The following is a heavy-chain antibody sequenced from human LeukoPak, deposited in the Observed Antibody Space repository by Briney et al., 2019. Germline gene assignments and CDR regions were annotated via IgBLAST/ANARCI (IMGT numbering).Heavy chain of an antibody. D-gene: IGHD5-18*01. CDR3: ARDPKWIQLWSPHLDWYFDL. Sequence: RASVKVSCKASGYTFTGYYMHWVRQAPGQGLEWMGWINPNSGGTNYAQKFQGRVTMTRDTSISTAYMELSRLRSDDTAVYYCARDPKWIQLWSPHLDWYFDLWGRGTLVTVSS. V-gene: IGHV1-2*02. J-gene: IGHJ2*01. CDR2: INPNSGGT. CDR1: GYTFTGYY.